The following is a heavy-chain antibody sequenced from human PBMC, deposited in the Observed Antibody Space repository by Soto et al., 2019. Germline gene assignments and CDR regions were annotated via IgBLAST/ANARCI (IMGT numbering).Heavy chain of an antibody. CDR1: GYSFTSYW. CDR3: ARHGWIAAAGKGRGNWFDP. J-gene: IGHJ5*02. Sequence: EVQLVQSGAEVKKPGESLKISCKGSGYSFTSYWIGWVRQMPGKGLEWMGIIYPGDSDTRYSPSFQGQVTSSADKSISPAYLQWSSLKASDTAMYYCARHGWIAAAGKGRGNWFDPWGQGTLVTVSS. CDR2: IYPGDSDT. V-gene: IGHV5-51*01. D-gene: IGHD6-13*01.